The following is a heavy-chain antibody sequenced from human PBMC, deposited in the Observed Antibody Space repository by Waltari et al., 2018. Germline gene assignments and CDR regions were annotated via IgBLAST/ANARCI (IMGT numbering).Heavy chain of an antibody. Sequence: EVQLVDSGGGLVQPGGSLRLSCAASGYTFSSSWSDWVRQAPGRGLEWVANIKEDGSEKYYVDSVKGRFIISRDNAKNSLYLQMTSLRVEDTAVYYCSRRLDAWGQGTTVTVSS. CDR3: SRRLDA. J-gene: IGHJ6*02. CDR2: IKEDGSEK. CDR1: GYTFSSSW. V-gene: IGHV3-7*01.